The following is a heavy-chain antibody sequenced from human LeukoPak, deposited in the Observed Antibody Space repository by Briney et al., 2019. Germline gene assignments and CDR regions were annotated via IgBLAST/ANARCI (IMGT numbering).Heavy chain of an antibody. CDR3: ARSASGWSYFDY. CDR1: GGSISSNY. J-gene: IGHJ4*02. D-gene: IGHD6-19*01. Sequence: SETLSLTCTVSGGSISSNYWSWIRQPPGKGLEWIGYVYHSGSTNYNPSLKSRVTISVDTSNNQFSLKLSSVTAADTAVYYCARSASGWSYFDYWGQGTLATVSS. CDR2: VYHSGST. V-gene: IGHV4-59*01.